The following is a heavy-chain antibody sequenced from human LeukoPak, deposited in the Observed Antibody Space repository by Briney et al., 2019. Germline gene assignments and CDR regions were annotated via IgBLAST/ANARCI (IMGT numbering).Heavy chain of an antibody. CDR2: IYYSGST. D-gene: IGHD6-13*01. Sequence: SETLSLTCTVSGGSISSGGYYWSWIRQHPGKGLERIGYIYYSGSTYYNPSLKSRVTISVDTSKNQFSLKLSSVTAADTAVYYCARGRIAAAEFNWFDPWGQGTLVTVSS. CDR1: GGSISSGGYY. J-gene: IGHJ5*02. CDR3: ARGRIAAAEFNWFDP. V-gene: IGHV4-31*03.